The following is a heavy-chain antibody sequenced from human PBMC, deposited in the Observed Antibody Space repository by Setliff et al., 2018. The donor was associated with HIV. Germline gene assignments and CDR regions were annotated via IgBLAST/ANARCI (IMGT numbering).Heavy chain of an antibody. CDR2: IYYSGNT. Sequence: SETLSLTCAVYGGSFSGYFWSWIRQSPGKGLEYIGYIYYSGNTDYNPSLKSRVTISVDRSKNQFSLKLNSVTAADTAVYYCARESTTLNPPIPFDCWGQGTLVTVSS. J-gene: IGHJ4*02. D-gene: IGHD1-1*01. CDR3: ARESTTLNPPIPFDC. V-gene: IGHV4-34*11. CDR1: GGSFSGYF.